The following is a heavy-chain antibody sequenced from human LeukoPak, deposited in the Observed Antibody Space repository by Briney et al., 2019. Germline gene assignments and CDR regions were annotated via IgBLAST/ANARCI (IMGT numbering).Heavy chain of an antibody. Sequence: GESLKISCKGSGCSFTSYWIGWVRQMPGKGLEWMGIIYPGDSDTRYSPSFQGQVTISADKSISTAYLQWSSLKASDTAMYYCARHSWFGEFPDNWFDPWGQGTLVTVSS. CDR3: ARHSWFGEFPDNWFDP. CDR1: GCSFTSYW. CDR2: IYPGDSDT. V-gene: IGHV5-51*01. J-gene: IGHJ5*02. D-gene: IGHD3-10*01.